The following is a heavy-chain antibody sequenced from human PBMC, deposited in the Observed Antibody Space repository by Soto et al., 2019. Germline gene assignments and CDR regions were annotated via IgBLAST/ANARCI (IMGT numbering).Heavy chain of an antibody. CDR3: ARDYPMKGDYRPLYYFDY. V-gene: IGHV1-2*04. D-gene: IGHD4-17*01. Sequence: ASVKVSCKASGYTFTGYYMHWVRQAPGQGLEWMGWINPNSGGTNYAQKFQGWVTMTRDTSISTAYMELSRLRSDDTAVYYCARDYPMKGDYRPLYYFDYWGQGTLVNVSS. J-gene: IGHJ4*02. CDR1: GYTFTGYY. CDR2: INPNSGGT.